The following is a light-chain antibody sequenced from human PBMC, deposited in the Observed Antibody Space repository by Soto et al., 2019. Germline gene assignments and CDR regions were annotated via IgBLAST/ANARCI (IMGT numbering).Light chain of an antibody. CDR2: DVS. J-gene: IGLJ2*01. CDR3: CSYTSSSTLV. V-gene: IGLV2-14*01. CDR1: SSDVGGYNY. Sequence: QSALTQPASVSGSPGQSITISCTGTSSDVGGYNYVSWYQQHPGKDPKHMIYDVSNRPSGVSNRFSGSKSGNTASLTNSGLQAEDEADYYCCSYTSSSTLVFGGGTKLTVL.